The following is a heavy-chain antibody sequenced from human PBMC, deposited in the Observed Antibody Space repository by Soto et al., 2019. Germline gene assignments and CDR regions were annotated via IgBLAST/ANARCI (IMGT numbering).Heavy chain of an antibody. J-gene: IGHJ4*02. CDR3: ASPFFSRGNGDYGSFRPSFYFES. V-gene: IGHV3-30-3*01. CDR1: GFTFSGYT. D-gene: IGHD5-12*01. CDR2: SSFDGTIK. Sequence: QVQVMGSGGGVVQPGRSLTLSCAVSGFTFSGYTLHWVRQAPGKGLEWVAVSSFDGTIKDFADSVKGRFTISRDISKSTMLLQMNGLRPEDTAIYYCASPFFSRGNGDYGSFRPSFYFESWQQGTQVTVSS.